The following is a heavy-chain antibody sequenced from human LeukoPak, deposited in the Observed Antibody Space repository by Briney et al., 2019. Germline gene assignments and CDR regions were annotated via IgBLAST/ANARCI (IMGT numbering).Heavy chain of an antibody. CDR2: IYYSGST. Sequence: PSETLSPTCTVSGGSISSYYWSWIRQPPGKGLEWIGYIYYSGSTNYNPSLKSRVTISVDTSKNQFSLKLSSVTAADTAVYYCARQTLPTYYYDSSGYLEWGQGTLVTVSS. J-gene: IGHJ4*02. D-gene: IGHD3-22*01. CDR1: GGSISSYY. V-gene: IGHV4-59*01. CDR3: ARQTLPTYYYDSSGYLE.